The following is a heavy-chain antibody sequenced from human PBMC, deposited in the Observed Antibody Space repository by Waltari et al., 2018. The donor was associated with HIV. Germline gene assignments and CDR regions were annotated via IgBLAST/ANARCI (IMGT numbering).Heavy chain of an antibody. J-gene: IGHJ4*02. CDR3: AKDLSIREIDY. D-gene: IGHD1-26*01. CDR2: IDGSEGT. V-gene: IGHV3-23*01. Sequence: EVQLLDSGGGLVQPGGALRLSCAASGFTFSSYPMSWFRRAPGKERDGVSAIDGSEGTFYANSVKGRFTISRDNSKNMLYLQMNSLRAEDTAVYYCAKDLSIREIDYWGQGTLVTVSS. CDR1: GFTFSSYP.